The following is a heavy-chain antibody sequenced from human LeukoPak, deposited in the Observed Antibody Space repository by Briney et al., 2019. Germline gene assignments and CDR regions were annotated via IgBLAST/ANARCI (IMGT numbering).Heavy chain of an antibody. CDR1: EGTFGSHT. Sequence: ASVRVSCKASEGTFGSHTFSWVRQAPGQGLEWMGGIIPIFGTANYAQKFQGRVTITADESTSTAYMELSSLRSEDTAVYYCARGSGGAMVFDYWGQGTLVTVSS. CDR3: ARGSGGAMVFDY. V-gene: IGHV1-69*13. CDR2: IIPIFGTA. D-gene: IGHD5-18*01. J-gene: IGHJ4*02.